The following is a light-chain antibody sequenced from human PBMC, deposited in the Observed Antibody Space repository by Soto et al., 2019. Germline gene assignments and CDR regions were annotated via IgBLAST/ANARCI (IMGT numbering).Light chain of an antibody. J-gene: IGKJ1*01. CDR3: QPRSNWPVT. Sequence: ELVLTQSPATLSLSPGERATLSCRASQSVSRYLAWYQQKPGQAPRLLIYDASNSATGIPARFSVSGSVTDFTLTISNLEPEDCAVYYCQPRSNWPVTFGQGTKVEIK. V-gene: IGKV3-11*01. CDR2: DAS. CDR1: QSVSRY.